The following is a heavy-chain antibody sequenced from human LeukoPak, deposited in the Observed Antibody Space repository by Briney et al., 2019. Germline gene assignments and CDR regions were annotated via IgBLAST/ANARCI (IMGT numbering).Heavy chain of an antibody. J-gene: IGHJ5*02. D-gene: IGHD3/OR15-3a*01. V-gene: IGHV1-18*01. CDR1: GYTFTSYG. CDR3: ARDGGLVPNWFDP. CDR2: ISAYNGNT. Sequence: ASVKVSCKASGYTFTSYGISWVRQAPGQGLEWMGWISAYNGNTNYAQKLQGRVTMTTDTSTSTAYTELRSLRSDDTAVYYCARDGGLVPNWFDPWGQGTLVTVSS.